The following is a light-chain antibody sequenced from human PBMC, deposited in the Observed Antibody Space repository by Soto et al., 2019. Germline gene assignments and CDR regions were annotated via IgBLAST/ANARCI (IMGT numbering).Light chain of an antibody. J-gene: IGLJ1*01. Sequence: SYELTQPPSVSVSPGQTARITCSGDALANQYGFWYQQKPGQAPVLVIYKDSERPSGIPERFSGSSSGTTVTLTISGVQAEDEADYYCQSTDNSGTYVFGTGTKLTVL. V-gene: IGLV3-25*02. CDR3: QSTDNSGTYV. CDR1: ALANQY. CDR2: KDS.